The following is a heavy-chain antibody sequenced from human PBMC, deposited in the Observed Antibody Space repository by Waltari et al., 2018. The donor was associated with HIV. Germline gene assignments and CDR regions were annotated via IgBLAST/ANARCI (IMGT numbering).Heavy chain of an antibody. J-gene: IGHJ6*02. D-gene: IGHD3-10*01. Sequence: EVRLLQSGGGLVQPGGSLRLSCAAFGFTFSTSHRHWVRQRTAKGLDGVSTIYTTGDSFYPASVKGRFTISRENAKNSLYLQMNRLGVEDTAVYYCTRVKSGQMHYGMDVWGQGTTVTVSS. CDR3: TRVKSGQMHYGMDV. V-gene: IGHV3-13*01. CDR2: IYTTGDS. CDR1: GFTFSTSH.